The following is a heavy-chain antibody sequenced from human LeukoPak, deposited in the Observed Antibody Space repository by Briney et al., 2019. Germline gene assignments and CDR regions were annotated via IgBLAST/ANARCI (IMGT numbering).Heavy chain of an antibody. J-gene: IGHJ4*02. V-gene: IGHV4-59*08. CDR3: ARHKRDYYDSSGYYYGGVFDY. CDR1: GGSISSYY. Sequence: SETLSLTCTVSGGSISSYYWSWIRQPPGKGLEWIGYIYYSGSTNYNPSLKSRVTISVDTSKNQFSLKLSSVTAADTAVYYCARHKRDYYDSSGYYYGGVFDYWGQGTLVTVSS. CDR2: IYYSGST. D-gene: IGHD3-22*01.